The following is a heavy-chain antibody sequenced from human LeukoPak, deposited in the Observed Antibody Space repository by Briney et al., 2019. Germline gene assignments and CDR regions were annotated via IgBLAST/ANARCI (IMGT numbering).Heavy chain of an antibody. CDR1: GGSISNYY. CDR3: ARWTTGTTAHFDY. D-gene: IGHD1-7*01. J-gene: IGHJ4*02. CDR2: IYYSGST. V-gene: IGHV4-59*08. Sequence: SETLSLTCTVSGGSISNYYWSWIRQPPGKGLEWIGYIYYSGSTNYNPSLKSRVTISVDTSKNQFSLKLTSVTAADTAVYYCARWTTGTTAHFDYWGQGTLVTVSS.